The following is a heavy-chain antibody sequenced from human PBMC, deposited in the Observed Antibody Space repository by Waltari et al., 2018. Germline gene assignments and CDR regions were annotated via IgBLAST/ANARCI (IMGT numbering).Heavy chain of an antibody. CDR1: GGSFSGYY. J-gene: IGHJ4*02. Sequence: QVQLQQWGAGLLKPSETLSLTCAVYGGSFSGYYWSWIRQPPGKGLEWIGEINHSGSTNYNPSLKSRVTISVDTSKNQFSRKLSSVTAADTAVYYCARLGYSYASGYWGQGTLVTVSS. V-gene: IGHV4-34*01. CDR2: INHSGST. CDR3: ARLGYSYASGY. D-gene: IGHD5-18*01.